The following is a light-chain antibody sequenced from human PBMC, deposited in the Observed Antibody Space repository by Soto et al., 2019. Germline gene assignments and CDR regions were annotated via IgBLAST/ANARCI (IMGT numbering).Light chain of an antibody. CDR1: QGVSSS. J-gene: IGKJ4*01. CDR2: AAS. V-gene: IGKV3-11*01. Sequence: PGERATLSCRASQGVSSSLAWYQKKPGQAPRLLIYAASNRATGIPTRFSGSGSGTDFTLTISSLEPEDFGVYYCQQRSDWPPSLTFGGGTKVEIK. CDR3: QQRSDWPPSLT.